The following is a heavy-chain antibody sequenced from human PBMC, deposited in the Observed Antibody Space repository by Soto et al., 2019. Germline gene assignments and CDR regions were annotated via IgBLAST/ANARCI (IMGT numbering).Heavy chain of an antibody. CDR3: ARIKGGAAGNFDY. CDR1: SGSISNGDYY. J-gene: IGHJ4*02. V-gene: IGHV4-31*03. Sequence: QVQLQESGPGLVKPSQTLSLTCTVSSGSISNGDYYWSWIRQHPGKGLEWIGYIYYSGSTYYNPSLKSRVTMSVDTSKNQFSLKLSSVTAADTAVYYCARIKGGAAGNFDYLGQGTLVTVSS. CDR2: IYYSGST. D-gene: IGHD6-13*01.